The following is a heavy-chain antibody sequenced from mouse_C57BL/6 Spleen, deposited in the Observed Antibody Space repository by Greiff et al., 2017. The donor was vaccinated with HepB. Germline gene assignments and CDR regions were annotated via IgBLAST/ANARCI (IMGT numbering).Heavy chain of an antibody. V-gene: IGHV1-26*01. CDR1: GYTFTDYY. CDR3: ARESYGGGFAY. D-gene: IGHD1-1*02. J-gene: IGHJ3*01. CDR2: INPNNGGT. Sequence: EVQLQQSGPELVKPGASVKISCKASGYTFTDYYMNWVKQSHGKSLEWIGDINPNNGGTSYNQKFKGKATLTVDKSSSTAYMELRSLTSEDSAVYYCARESYGGGFAYWGQGTLVTVSA.